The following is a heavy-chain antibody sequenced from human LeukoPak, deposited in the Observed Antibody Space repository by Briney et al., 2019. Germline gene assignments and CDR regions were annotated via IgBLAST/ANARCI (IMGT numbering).Heavy chain of an antibody. CDR3: ARDHDYAFDF. CDR2: ISNGGAAT. CDR1: GFTFNIFS. J-gene: IGHJ3*01. Sequence: GGSLRLSCAASGFTFNIFSMNWVRQAPGKGLEWLSYISNGGAATYYADSVRGRFTISRDNGKNSLYLQMNSLRDDDTAVHYCARDHDYAFDFWGQGTMVTVSS. D-gene: IGHD2-21*02. V-gene: IGHV3-48*02.